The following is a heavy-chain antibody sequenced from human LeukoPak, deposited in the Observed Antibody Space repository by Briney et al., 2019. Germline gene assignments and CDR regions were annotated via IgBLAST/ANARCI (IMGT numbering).Heavy chain of an antibody. CDR1: GYTFTSYY. D-gene: IGHD6-19*01. J-gene: IGHJ5*02. V-gene: IGHV1-46*01. Sequence: ASVKVSCKASGYTFTSYYMHWVRQAPGQGLEWMGIINPSGGSTSYAQKFQGRVTMTTDTSTSTAYMELRRLRSDDTAVYYCARDPGSFLSGSGWLNWFEPWGQGTLLTVSS. CDR3: ARDPGSFLSGSGWLNWFEP. CDR2: INPSGGST.